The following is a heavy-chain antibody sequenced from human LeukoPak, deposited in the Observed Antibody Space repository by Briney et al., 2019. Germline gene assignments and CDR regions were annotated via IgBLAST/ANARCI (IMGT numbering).Heavy chain of an antibody. D-gene: IGHD4-17*01. Sequence: GGSLRLSCAASGFTFSDYGIHWVRQAPGKGLEWVSAISGSGGSTYYADSVKGRFTISRDNSKNTLYLQMNSLRAEDTAVYYCAKHYGDYLNNFDYWGQGTLVTVSS. V-gene: IGHV3-23*01. CDR3: AKHYGDYLNNFDY. CDR1: GFTFSDYG. J-gene: IGHJ4*02. CDR2: ISGSGGST.